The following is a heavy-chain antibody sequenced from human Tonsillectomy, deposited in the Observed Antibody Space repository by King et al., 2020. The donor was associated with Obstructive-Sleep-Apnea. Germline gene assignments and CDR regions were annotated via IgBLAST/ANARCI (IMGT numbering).Heavy chain of an antibody. D-gene: IGHD6-13*01. CDR1: GFTFSSYG. J-gene: IGHJ4*02. CDR3: AKDWAGSSWMD. Sequence: HVQLVESGGGVVQPGRSLRLSCAASGFTFSSYGMHWVRQAPGKGLEWVAVISYDGSNKYNADSVKGRFTISRDNSKNTLYLQMNSLRAEDTAVYYCAKDWAGSSWMDWGQGTLVTVSS. CDR2: ISYDGSNK. V-gene: IGHV3-30*18.